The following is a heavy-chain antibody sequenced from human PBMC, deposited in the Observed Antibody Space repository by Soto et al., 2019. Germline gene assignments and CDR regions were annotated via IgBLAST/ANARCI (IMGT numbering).Heavy chain of an antibody. CDR1: GYTFNFYA. Sequence: QVQLVQSGAEVKKPGASVNVSCKASGYTFNFYAMHWVRQAPGQRLEWMGWINVDTGNTKYSQKFQGRVTITRDTSARTAYMELSSLRSEDTAVYYWARVPACGGGSCWPKLDYWGQGTRVTVSS. J-gene: IGHJ4*02. V-gene: IGHV1-3*01. CDR3: ARVPACGGGSCWPKLDY. CDR2: INVDTGNT. D-gene: IGHD2-15*01.